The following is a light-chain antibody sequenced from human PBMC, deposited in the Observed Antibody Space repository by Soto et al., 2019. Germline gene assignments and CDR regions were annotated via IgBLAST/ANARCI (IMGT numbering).Light chain of an antibody. J-gene: IGLJ2*01. CDR1: SSNIGAGYD. CDR3: QSYDSSLSGVV. Sequence: QSVLTQPPSVSGAPGQRVTISCTGSSSNIGAGYDVHWYHQLPGTAPKLLIYGNSNRPSGVPDRFSGSKSGSSAFLAITGLQAEDEADYYCQSYDSSLSGVVFGGGTKLTVL. CDR2: GNS. V-gene: IGLV1-40*01.